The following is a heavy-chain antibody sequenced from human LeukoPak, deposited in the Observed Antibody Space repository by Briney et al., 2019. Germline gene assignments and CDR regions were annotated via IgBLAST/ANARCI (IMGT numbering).Heavy chain of an antibody. CDR3: ARGLYDFWSGYYYGMGV. CDR2: MNPNSGNT. J-gene: IGHJ6*02. D-gene: IGHD3-3*01. V-gene: IGHV1-8*01. Sequence: ASVKVSCKASGYTFTSYDINWVRQATGQGLEWMGWMNPNSGNTGYAQKFQGRVTMTRNTSISTAYMELSSLRSEDTAVYYCARGLYDFWSGYYYGMGVWGQGTTVTVSS. CDR1: GYTFTSYD.